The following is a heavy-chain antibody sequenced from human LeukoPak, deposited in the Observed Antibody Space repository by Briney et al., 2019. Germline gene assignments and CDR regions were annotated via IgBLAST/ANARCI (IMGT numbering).Heavy chain of an antibody. CDR2: ISDNGKTI. Sequence: GGSLRLSCAASTSNFNYYYMNWIRQAPGKGLEWLSYISDNGKTIFYADSVKGRFTISRDNSKNTLYLQTNSLRAEDTAVYYCAKSLWSGAIDAFDIWGQGTMVTVSS. J-gene: IGHJ3*02. V-gene: IGHV3-11*01. D-gene: IGHD3-3*01. CDR3: AKSLWSGAIDAFDI. CDR1: TSNFNYYY.